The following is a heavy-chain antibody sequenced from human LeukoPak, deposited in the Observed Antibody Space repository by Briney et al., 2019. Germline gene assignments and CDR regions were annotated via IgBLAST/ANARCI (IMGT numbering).Heavy chain of an antibody. CDR1: GGSISSYY. D-gene: IGHD5-18*01. J-gene: IGHJ3*02. CDR3: AREGQGIQLWFGAFDI. V-gene: IGHV4-59*01. CDR2: IYYSGST. Sequence: SETLSLTCTVSGGSISSYYWSWIRQPPGKGLEWIGYIYYSGSTNYNPSLKSRVTISVDTSKNQFSLKLSSVTAADTAVYYCAREGQGIQLWFGAFDIWGQGTMVTVPS.